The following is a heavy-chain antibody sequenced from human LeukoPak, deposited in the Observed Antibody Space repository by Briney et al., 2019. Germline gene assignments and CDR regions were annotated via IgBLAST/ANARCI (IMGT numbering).Heavy chain of an antibody. V-gene: IGHV3-23*01. CDR2: ITGSGDTT. J-gene: IGHJ4*02. CDR1: GFISRNYA. D-gene: IGHD3-9*01. CDR3: AKWGGYDILTGYYVSDF. Sequence: GGSLRLSCAASGFISRNYAMSWVRQAPGKGLEWVSAITGSGDTTYYADSVKGRFTVSRDNSKNTLYVEMNTLRAEDTAVYYCAKWGGYDILTGYYVSDFWGQGTLVTVSS.